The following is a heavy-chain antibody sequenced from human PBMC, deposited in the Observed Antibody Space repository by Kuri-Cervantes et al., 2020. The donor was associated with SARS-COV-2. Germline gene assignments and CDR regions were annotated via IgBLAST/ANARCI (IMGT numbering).Heavy chain of an antibody. Sequence: SETLSLTCTVSGGSISSYYWGWIRQPPGMGLEWIGSIYYSGSTYYNPSLKSRVTTSVDTSKNQFSLKLSSVTAADTAVYYCARRGGSYYFWFDPWGQGTLVTVSS. V-gene: IGHV4-39*01. CDR3: ARRGGSYYFWFDP. D-gene: IGHD1-26*01. CDR1: GGSISSYY. J-gene: IGHJ5*02. CDR2: IYYSGST.